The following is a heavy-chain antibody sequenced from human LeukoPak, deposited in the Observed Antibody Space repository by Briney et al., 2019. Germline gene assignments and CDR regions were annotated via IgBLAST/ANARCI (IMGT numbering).Heavy chain of an antibody. J-gene: IGHJ4*02. Sequence: QPGGSLRLSCAASGFTFSSYWMSWVRQAPGKGLEWVANIKQDGSQKYYVDSVKGRFTISRDNAKNSLYLQVNSLRAEDTAVYYCARERRDMVRGVTPPPFDYWGQGTLVTVSS. CDR1: GFTFSSYW. V-gene: IGHV3-7*01. D-gene: IGHD3-10*01. CDR2: IKQDGSQK. CDR3: ARERRDMVRGVTPPPFDY.